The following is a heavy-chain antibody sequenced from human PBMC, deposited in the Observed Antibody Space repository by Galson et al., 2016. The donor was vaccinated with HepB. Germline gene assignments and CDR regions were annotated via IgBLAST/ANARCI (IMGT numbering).Heavy chain of an antibody. V-gene: IGHV4/OR15-8*01. CDR3: TRGTLGTTASMAFDY. Sequence: SETLSLTCVVSGASFTDNSWWSWVRRSPGTGLEWIGEIYQTGTAHYNPSFTSRATISVDKSKNQISLRLNSVTASDTAVYYCTRGTLGTTASMAFDYWGQGTLVSVSS. J-gene: IGHJ4*02. D-gene: IGHD1-26*01. CDR1: GASFTDNSW. CDR2: IYQTGTA.